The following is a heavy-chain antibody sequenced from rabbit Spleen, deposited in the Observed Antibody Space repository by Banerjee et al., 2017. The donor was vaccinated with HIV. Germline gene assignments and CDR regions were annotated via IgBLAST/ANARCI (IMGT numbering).Heavy chain of an antibody. CDR2: INAITGKA. Sequence: QSLEEAGGDLVKPGASLTLTCTASGVSFSSSDYICWARQAPGKGLEWIACINAITGKAVYAHWAKGRFPFSKTSSATVTLQLTSLTAADAATYFCARDNGSGDYIDVFFDLWGQGTLVTVS. D-gene: IGHD1-1*01. CDR1: GVSFSSSDY. CDR3: ARDNGSGDYIDVFFDL. J-gene: IGHJ4*01. V-gene: IGHV1S40*01.